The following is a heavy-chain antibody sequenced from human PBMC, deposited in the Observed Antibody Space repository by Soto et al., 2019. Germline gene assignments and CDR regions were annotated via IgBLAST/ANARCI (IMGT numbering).Heavy chain of an antibody. V-gene: IGHV3-73*01. CDR3: ARRGGLLAEAFDI. Sequence: ELQLVESGGGLVQPGGSLKLSCAASGFTFSASALHWVRQSSGKGLEWVGHIKNKADNYLTTYVASVKGRFIVSRDDSMNTAYLHMNSLRTEDTAVYYCARRGGLLAEAFDIWGQGTRVTVSS. D-gene: IGHD5-12*01. J-gene: IGHJ3*02. CDR1: GFTFSASA. CDR2: IKNKADNYLT.